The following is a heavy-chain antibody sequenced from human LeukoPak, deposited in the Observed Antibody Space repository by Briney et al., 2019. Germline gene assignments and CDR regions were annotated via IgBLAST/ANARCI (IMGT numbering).Heavy chain of an antibody. J-gene: IGHJ5*02. CDR2: INNDGSGT. Sequence: PGGSLRLSCAASGFTFDDYAMHWVRHAPGKGPVWVSRINNDGSGTTYADSVKGRFTISRDDAKNTLYLQMNSLRAEDTAVYYCVRGGESTWSWGQGTLVTVSS. CDR1: GFTFDDYA. D-gene: IGHD2-15*01. V-gene: IGHV3-74*01. CDR3: VRGGESTWS.